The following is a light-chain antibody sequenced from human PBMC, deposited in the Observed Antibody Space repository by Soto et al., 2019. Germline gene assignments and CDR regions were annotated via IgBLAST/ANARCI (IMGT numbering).Light chain of an antibody. CDR2: GAS. J-gene: IGKJ5*01. CDR1: QSVSSN. CDR3: QQRSNWPPAIT. V-gene: IGKV3-11*01. Sequence: EIAMTPSPATVSVSPGERVTISCLASQSVSSNLAWYQQKPGQAPRLLIYGASNRATGIPARFSGSGSGTDFTLTISSLEPEDFAVYYCQQRSNWPPAITFGQGTRLEI.